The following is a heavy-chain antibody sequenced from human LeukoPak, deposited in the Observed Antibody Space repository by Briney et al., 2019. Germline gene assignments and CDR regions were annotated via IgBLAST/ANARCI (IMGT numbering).Heavy chain of an antibody. J-gene: IGHJ3*02. Sequence: SETLSLTCTVSGGSISSGDYYWNWIRQPPGKGLEWIGYIYYSGSTYYNPSLKSRVTISVDTSKNQFSLKLSSVTAADTAVYYCASTKLELYAFDIWGQGTMVTVSS. V-gene: IGHV4-30-4*08. CDR2: IYYSGST. D-gene: IGHD1-7*01. CDR1: GGSISSGDYY. CDR3: ASTKLELYAFDI.